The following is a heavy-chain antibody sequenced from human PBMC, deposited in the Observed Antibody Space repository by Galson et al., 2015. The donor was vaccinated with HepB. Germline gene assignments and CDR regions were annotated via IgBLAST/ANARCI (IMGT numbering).Heavy chain of an antibody. CDR2: ISASGIST. Sequence: SLRLSCAASEFTFNTYAMSWVRQAPGKGLEWVSAISASGISTYYADSVRGRFTISRDNSKNTVYLQMNIVGAEDTAVYYCAKDATYYDYGDSYFDYWGQGTLVTVST. D-gene: IGHD4-17*01. V-gene: IGHV3-23*01. CDR1: EFTFNTYA. J-gene: IGHJ4*02. CDR3: AKDATYYDYGDSYFDY.